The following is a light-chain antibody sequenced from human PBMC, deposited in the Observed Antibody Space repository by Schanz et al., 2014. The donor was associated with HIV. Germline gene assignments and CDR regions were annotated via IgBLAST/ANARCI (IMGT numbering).Light chain of an antibody. V-gene: IGKV1-5*03. CDR1: QSISNW. J-gene: IGKJ4*01. CDR2: KAS. Sequence: DIQMTQSPSTLSASVGDRVTITCRASQSISNWLAWYQQKPGKAPKLLIYKASTLESGVPSSFSGSGSGAEFTLTISSLEPEDFAVYYCQQRSNWPPALTFGGGTKVEIK. CDR3: QQRSNWPPALT.